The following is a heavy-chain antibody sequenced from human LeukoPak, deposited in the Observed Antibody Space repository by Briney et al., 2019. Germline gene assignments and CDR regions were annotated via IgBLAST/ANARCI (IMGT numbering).Heavy chain of an antibody. CDR1: GGSISSGDYS. J-gene: IGHJ4*02. Sequence: SETLSLTCTVSGGSISSGDYSWSWIRQPPGKGLEWIGYIYYSGSTYYNPSLKSRVTISVDTSKNQFSLKLSSVTAADTAVYYCAREEVAGSFDYWGQGTLVTVSS. V-gene: IGHV4-30-4*02. CDR2: IYYSGST. CDR3: AREEVAGSFDY. D-gene: IGHD6-19*01.